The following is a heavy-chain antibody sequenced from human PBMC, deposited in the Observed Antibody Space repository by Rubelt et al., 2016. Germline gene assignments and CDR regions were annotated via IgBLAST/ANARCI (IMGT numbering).Heavy chain of an antibody. CDR2: IKQDGSEK. Sequence: EVQLVESGGGLVQPGGSLRLSCAASGFTFSSYWMSWVRQAPGKGLEWVANIKQDGSEKYYVDSVKGRFTISRDNAKKSLYLQMNSLRAEDTAVYYCARSRGLDIAAAGPLDYWGQGTLVTVSS. CDR1: GFTFSSYW. CDR3: ARSRGLDIAAAGPLDY. V-gene: IGHV3-7*01. D-gene: IGHD6-13*01. J-gene: IGHJ4*02.